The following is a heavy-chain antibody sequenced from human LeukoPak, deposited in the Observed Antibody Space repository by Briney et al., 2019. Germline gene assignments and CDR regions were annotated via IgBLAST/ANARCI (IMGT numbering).Heavy chain of an antibody. CDR1: GFSFCNFA. Sequence: PGGSLSLSGATSGFSFCNFAMGWVRPAPGKGLEWFSGLSGGGGGTSYADSGKARFTTSRDNSKNTLYLQMNSLRAEDTAVYYCAKDKGAVTGTFDYWGQGTLVTVSS. CDR3: AKDKGAVTGTFDY. V-gene: IGHV3-23*01. J-gene: IGHJ4*02. D-gene: IGHD1-14*01. CDR2: LSGGGGGT.